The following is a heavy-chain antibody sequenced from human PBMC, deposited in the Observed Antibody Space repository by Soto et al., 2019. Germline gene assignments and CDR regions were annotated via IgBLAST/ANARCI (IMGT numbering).Heavy chain of an antibody. CDR3: ARGPSCLRLGDLSYIFDY. CDR1: GFTFSSFA. J-gene: IGHJ4*02. V-gene: IGHV3-30-3*01. D-gene: IGHD3-16*02. Sequence: QVQLVESGGGVVQPGRSLRLSCAASGFTFSSFALHWVRQAPGKGLEWVALISYDGNNNYYADSVKGRVTISRDNSKNTLYLQMSSLRPEDTAVYYCARGPSCLRLGDLSYIFDYWGQGTLVPVSS. CDR2: ISYDGNNN.